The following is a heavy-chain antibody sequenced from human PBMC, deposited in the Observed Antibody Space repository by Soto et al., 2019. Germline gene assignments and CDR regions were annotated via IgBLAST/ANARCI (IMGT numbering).Heavy chain of an antibody. D-gene: IGHD1-1*01. CDR2: IIPIFGTA. Sequence: RASEKVSCKASGGTFSSYAISWVRQAPGQGLEWMGGIIPIFGTANYAQKFQGRVTITADESTSTAYMELSSLRSEDTAVYYCARDYRTTNWFDPWGQGTLVTVS. V-gene: IGHV1-69*13. J-gene: IGHJ5*02. CDR3: ARDYRTTNWFDP. CDR1: GGTFSSYA.